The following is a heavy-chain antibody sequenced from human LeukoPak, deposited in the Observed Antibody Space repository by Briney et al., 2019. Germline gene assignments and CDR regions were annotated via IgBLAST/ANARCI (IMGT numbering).Heavy chain of an antibody. V-gene: IGHV4-38-2*01. Sequence: SETLSLTCAVSGDSISSGYYWGWIRQPPGKGLEWIGSIYHSGSTYYNPSLKSRVTISVDTSKNQFSLKLSSVTAADTAVYYCARPIGYSYGYGYWGQGTLVTVSS. CDR2: IYHSGST. CDR1: GDSISSGYY. J-gene: IGHJ1*01. CDR3: ARPIGYSYGYGY. D-gene: IGHD5-18*01.